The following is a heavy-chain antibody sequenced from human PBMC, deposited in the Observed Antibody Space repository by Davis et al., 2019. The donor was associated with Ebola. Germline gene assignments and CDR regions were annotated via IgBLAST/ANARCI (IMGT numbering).Heavy chain of an antibody. J-gene: IGHJ4*02. V-gene: IGHV3-30*02. CDR3: ARDSDDYSFDY. Sequence: GESLKISCAASGFTFSFHDMHWVRQAPGRGLEWVAFVRSHGSDDHYADSVKGRFTISRDNSKNTLYLQMNSLRPEDTAVYYCARDSDDYSFDYWGQGTLVTVSS. CDR1: GFTFSFHD. CDR2: VRSHGSDD. D-gene: IGHD4-11*01.